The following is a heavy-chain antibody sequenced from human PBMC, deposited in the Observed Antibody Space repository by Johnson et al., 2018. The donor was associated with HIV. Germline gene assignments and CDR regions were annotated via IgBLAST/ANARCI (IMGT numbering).Heavy chain of an antibody. CDR3: AGCGGDCSDAFDS. CDR1: GFTFDDYA. J-gene: IGHJ3*02. Sequence: DVQVVESGGGLVQPGRSLRLSCAASGFTFDDYAMHWVRQAPGKGLEWVSGISWNSGSIGYADSVKGRFTISRDNAKNSLYLQMNSLRAEDTALYYCAGCGGDCSDAFDSWGQGTMVTVSS. CDR2: ISWNSGSI. D-gene: IGHD2-21*01. V-gene: IGHV3-9*01.